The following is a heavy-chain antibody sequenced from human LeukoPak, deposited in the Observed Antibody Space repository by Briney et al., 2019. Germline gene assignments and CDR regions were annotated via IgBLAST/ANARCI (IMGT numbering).Heavy chain of an antibody. Sequence: GGSLRLSCAASGFTFYNYGMSWVRQAPGKGPEWVSSISSSGGSTYYADSVKGRFTISRDNSKNTLYLQMNSLGAEDTAVFYCAKSSLLEWLSRQSWFDPWGQGTLVTVSS. CDR3: AKSSLLEWLSRQSWFDP. D-gene: IGHD3-3*01. CDR1: GFTFYNYG. CDR2: ISSSGGST. J-gene: IGHJ5*02. V-gene: IGHV3-23*01.